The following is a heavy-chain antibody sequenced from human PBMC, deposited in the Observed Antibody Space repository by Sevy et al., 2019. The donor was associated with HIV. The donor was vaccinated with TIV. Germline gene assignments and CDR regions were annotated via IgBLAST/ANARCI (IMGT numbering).Heavy chain of an antibody. Sequence: GGSLRLSCAASGFTFSSYEMNWVRQAPGKELEWVSYISSSGSTIYYADSVKGRFTISRDNAKNSLYLQMISLRAEDTAVYYCARDSSGWQDYGMDVWGQGTTVTVSS. V-gene: IGHV3-48*03. J-gene: IGHJ6*02. CDR3: ARDSSGWQDYGMDV. CDR2: ISSSGSTI. CDR1: GFTFSSYE. D-gene: IGHD6-19*01.